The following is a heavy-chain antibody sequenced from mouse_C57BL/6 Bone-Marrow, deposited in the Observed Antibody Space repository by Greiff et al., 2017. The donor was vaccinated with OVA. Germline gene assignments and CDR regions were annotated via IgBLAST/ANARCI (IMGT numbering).Heavy chain of an antibody. CDR2: IYPRSGNT. V-gene: IGHV1-81*01. CDR3: ARHYGNYQIDY. D-gene: IGHD2-1*01. Sequence: VKLMESGAELARPGASVKLSCKASGYTFTSYGISWVKQRTGQGLEWIGEIYPRSGNTYYNEKFKGKATLTADKSSSTAYMELRSLTSEDSAVYFCARHYGNYQIDYWGQGTTLTVSS. CDR1: GYTFTSYG. J-gene: IGHJ2*01.